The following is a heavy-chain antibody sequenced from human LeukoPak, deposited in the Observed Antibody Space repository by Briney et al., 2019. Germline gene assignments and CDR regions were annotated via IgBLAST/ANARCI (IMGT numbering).Heavy chain of an antibody. D-gene: IGHD6-19*01. CDR2: ISWGSGTI. CDR3: AKSGGSGWSRGFDY. Sequence: GGSLRLSCAASGFTFDDYAMHWVRQAPGKGLEWVSGISWGSGTIAYADSVKGRFTISRDNAKNSLYLQMNSLKTEDTALYYCAKSGGSGWSRGFDYWGQGTLVTVSS. V-gene: IGHV3-9*01. J-gene: IGHJ4*02. CDR1: GFTFDDYA.